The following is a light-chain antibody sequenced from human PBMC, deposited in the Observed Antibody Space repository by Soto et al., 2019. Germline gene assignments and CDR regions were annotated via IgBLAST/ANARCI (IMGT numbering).Light chain of an antibody. J-gene: IGLJ3*02. CDR3: SSYTSTTTYWV. CDR1: TSDVGGYNF. V-gene: IGLV2-14*01. CDR2: EVS. Sequence: QSALAQPASVSGSPGQSITISCTGTTSDVGGYNFVSWYQRHPGKAPKLMIYEVSNRPSGVSNRFSGSKSGNTASLTISGLQAEDEADYYCSSYTSTTTYWVFGGGTQLTVL.